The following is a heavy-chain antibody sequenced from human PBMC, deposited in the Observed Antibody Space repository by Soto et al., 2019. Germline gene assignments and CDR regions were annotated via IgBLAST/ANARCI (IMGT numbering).Heavy chain of an antibody. CDR2: ISAYNGNT. D-gene: IGHD2-2*02. Sequence: ASVKVSCKASGYTFTNYGISWVRQAPGQGLEWMGWISAYNGNTNYAQKLQGRVTMTTDTSTSTAYMELRSLRSDDTAVYYCARFAVGYCSSTSCYTPDYWGQGTLVTDSS. J-gene: IGHJ4*02. V-gene: IGHV1-18*04. CDR1: GYTFTNYG. CDR3: ARFAVGYCSSTSCYTPDY.